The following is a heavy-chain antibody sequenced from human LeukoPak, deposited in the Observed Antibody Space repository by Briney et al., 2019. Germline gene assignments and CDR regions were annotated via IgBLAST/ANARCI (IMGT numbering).Heavy chain of an antibody. CDR2: IFYTGST. Sequence: PSETLSLTCAVYGGSFSGYYWSWIRQPPGKGLEWIGYIFYTGSTNYNPSLKSRVTISVDTSKNQFSLRLSSVTAADTAVYYCARRFYCSSTSCPYGMDVWGQGTTVTVSS. J-gene: IGHJ6*02. V-gene: IGHV4-59*01. CDR3: ARRFYCSSTSCPYGMDV. CDR1: GGSFSGYY. D-gene: IGHD2-2*01.